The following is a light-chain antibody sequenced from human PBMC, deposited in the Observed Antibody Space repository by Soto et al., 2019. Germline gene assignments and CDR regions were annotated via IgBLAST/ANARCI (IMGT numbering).Light chain of an antibody. CDR1: ESVNSK. V-gene: IGKV3D-15*01. CDR2: GAS. J-gene: IGKJ4*01. Sequence: EIVMTQSPATLSVSPGETATLSCRASESVNSKLAGYQQKPGQAPRLLIYGASNRAADISTRFSGRGSGTEFTLTISSLRSQDSAVYYCQQYSKWPPLTFGGGTKVEIK. CDR3: QQYSKWPPLT.